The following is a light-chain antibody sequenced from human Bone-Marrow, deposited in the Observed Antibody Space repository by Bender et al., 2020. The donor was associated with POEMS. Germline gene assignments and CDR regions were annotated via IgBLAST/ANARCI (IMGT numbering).Light chain of an antibody. Sequence: SYVLTQAPSVSVAPGKTARMTCEGHDIGNKNVHWYQQKPGQAPALVLYDDSDRPSGITARFSGSKSGNTATLTISRVEAGDEADYHCQVWDSSSDDPVVFGGGTTLTVL. CDR2: DDS. CDR1: DIGNKN. J-gene: IGLJ2*01. V-gene: IGLV3-21*03. CDR3: QVWDSSSDDPVV.